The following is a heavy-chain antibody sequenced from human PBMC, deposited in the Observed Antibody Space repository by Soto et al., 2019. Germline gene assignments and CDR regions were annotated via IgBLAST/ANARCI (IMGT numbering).Heavy chain of an antibody. V-gene: IGHV3-30*18. CDR2: ISYDGSNK. J-gene: IGHJ4*02. CDR3: AKERTSITMIVVVNYYFDY. Sequence: QTGGSLRLSCAASGFTFSSYGMHWVRQAPGKGLEWVAVISYDGSNKYYADSVKGRFTISRDNSKNTLYLQMNSLRAEDTAVYYCAKERTSITMIVVVNYYFDYWGQGTLVTVSS. D-gene: IGHD3-22*01. CDR1: GFTFSSYG.